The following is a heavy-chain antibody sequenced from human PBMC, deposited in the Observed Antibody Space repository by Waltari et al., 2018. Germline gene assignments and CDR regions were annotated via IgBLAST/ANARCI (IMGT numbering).Heavy chain of an antibody. CDR2: IYYNGNT. CDR1: GGPISNANYY. V-gene: IGHV4-30-4*01. D-gene: IGHD2-15*01. CDR3: ARDFGYSSAD. Sequence: QVRLQESGPGLVKSSQTLSLTCTVSGGPISNANYYWSWSRQSPGKGLEWIGDIYYNGNTNKNPSLKSRITMSVDTSKNQFSLKLTSVTAADTAVYYCARDFGYSSADWGQGILVTVSS. J-gene: IGHJ4*02.